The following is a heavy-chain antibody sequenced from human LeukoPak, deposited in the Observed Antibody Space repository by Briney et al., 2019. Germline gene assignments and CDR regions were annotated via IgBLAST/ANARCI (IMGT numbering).Heavy chain of an antibody. J-gene: IGHJ4*02. V-gene: IGHV3-23*01. Sequence: PGGSLRLSCAASGFTFSSYAMSWVRQAPGKGLEWVSAISGSGGSTYYADSVKGRFTIPRDNSKNTLYLQMNSLRAEDTAVYYCAKDPADIVVVTALDYWGQGTLVTVSS. CDR1: GFTFSSYA. D-gene: IGHD2-21*02. CDR3: AKDPADIVVVTALDY. CDR2: ISGSGGST.